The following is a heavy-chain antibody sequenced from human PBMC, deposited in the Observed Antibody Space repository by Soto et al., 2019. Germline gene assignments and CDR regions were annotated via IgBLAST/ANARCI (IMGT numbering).Heavy chain of an antibody. V-gene: IGHV1-18*04. CDR2: ISAYNGNT. Sequence: GASVKVSCKASGYTFTRYGISWVRQAPGQGLEWMGWISAYNGNTNDAQKLQGRVTMTTDTSTSTAYMELRSLRSADTTVYYCAREGYYGSGSYYPATDPMGMRTDYYGMDVWGQGTTVTVSS. CDR1: GYTFTRYG. J-gene: IGHJ6*02. CDR3: AREGYYGSGSYYPATDPMGMRTDYYGMDV. D-gene: IGHD3-10*01.